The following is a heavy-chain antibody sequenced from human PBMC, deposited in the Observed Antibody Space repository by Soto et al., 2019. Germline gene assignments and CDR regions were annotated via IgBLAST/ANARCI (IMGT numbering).Heavy chain of an antibody. CDR1: GFTFSSSG. CDR2: VSHDGIKK. CDR3: AKDGTGGYSGQTAYYYYMDV. Sequence: PGGSLRLSCAASGFTFSSSGMHWVRQAPGKGLDWVTVVSHDGIKKYYVDSVKGRFTVSRDNSKNTVYLQMNSLRGDDTAVYFCAKDGTGGYSGQTAYYYYMDVWGKGTTVTVSS. D-gene: IGHD5-12*01. V-gene: IGHV3-30*18. J-gene: IGHJ6*03.